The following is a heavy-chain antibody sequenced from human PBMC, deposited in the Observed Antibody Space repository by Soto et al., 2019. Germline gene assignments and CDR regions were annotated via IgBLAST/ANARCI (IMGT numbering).Heavy chain of an antibody. CDR3: VRDYCSGGSCDSPNAFDI. J-gene: IGHJ3*02. D-gene: IGHD2-15*01. V-gene: IGHV1-3*05. CDR1: GYTFTRYA. Sequence: QVHLVQSGAEEKKPGASVKVSCKASGYTFTRYALHWVRQAPGQRPEWMGWINAGNGNVKHSQKFQGRVTITRDTSASTAFMELSSLRSEDTAVYYCVRDYCSGGSCDSPNAFDIWGQGTMVTVSS. CDR2: INAGNGNV.